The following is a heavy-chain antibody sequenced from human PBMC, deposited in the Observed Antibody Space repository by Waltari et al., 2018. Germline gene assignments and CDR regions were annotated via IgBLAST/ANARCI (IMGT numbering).Heavy chain of an antibody. J-gene: IGHJ6*02. V-gene: IGHV4-34*02. CDR2: INHAGNR. D-gene: IGHD2-15*01. Sequence: QVQLQQWGAGLLQPSETLSLTCAVYGGPFSGYYWGWVRQAPGKGLEWIGEINHAGNRHHNPSLRSRVTMLVDTSKSQFSLKVNSVTAADTAVYFCVRLEDCSGPGGNCYSRDPFATDVWGQGTTVTVSS. CDR3: VRLEDCSGPGGNCYSRDPFATDV. CDR1: GGPFSGYY.